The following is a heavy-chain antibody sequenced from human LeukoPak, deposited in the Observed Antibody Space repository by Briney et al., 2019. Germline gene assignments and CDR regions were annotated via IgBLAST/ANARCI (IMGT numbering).Heavy chain of an antibody. CDR2: IYYSGST. CDR3: ARTEWRFYYYYMDV. V-gene: IGHV4-34*01. J-gene: IGHJ6*03. CDR1: GESFSGHY. Sequence: SETLSLTCAVSGESFSGHYWSWIRQTPGKGLEWIGSIYYSGSTYYNPSRKSRVTISVDTSKNQFSLKLSSVTAADTAVYYCARTEWRFYYYYMDVWGKGTTVTVSS. D-gene: IGHD2-8*01.